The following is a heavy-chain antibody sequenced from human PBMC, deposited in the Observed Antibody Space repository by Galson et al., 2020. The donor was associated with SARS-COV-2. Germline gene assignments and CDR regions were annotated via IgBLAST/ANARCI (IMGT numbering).Heavy chain of an antibody. D-gene: IGHD3-16*01. V-gene: IGHV4-34*01. J-gene: IGHJ6*02. CDR3: TKRNNVVWYGPLFTSIYADVVDD. Sequence: SETLSLTCAVYGGSISGYYWTWIRQPPGKGLEWIGEINNSGSTNYNPSLKSRVTMSVDTSKNQFSLKLSSVTAADTVVYYCTKRNNVVWYGPLFTSIYADVVDDWGQGTTVTVSS. CDR1: GGSISGYY. CDR2: INNSGST.